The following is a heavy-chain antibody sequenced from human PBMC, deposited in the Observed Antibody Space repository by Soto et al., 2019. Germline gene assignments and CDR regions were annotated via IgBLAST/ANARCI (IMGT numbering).Heavy chain of an antibody. CDR1: GYTFTSYG. V-gene: IGHV1-18*01. D-gene: IGHD3-10*01. CDR2: ISAYNGNT. Sequence: VAAVKVSCKASGYTFTSYGISWVRQAPGQGLEWMGWISAYNGNTNYAQKLQGRVTMTTDTSTSTAYMELRSLRSDDTAVYYCAREQHIRSPFYYYGMDVWGQGTTVTVSS. J-gene: IGHJ6*02. CDR3: AREQHIRSPFYYYGMDV.